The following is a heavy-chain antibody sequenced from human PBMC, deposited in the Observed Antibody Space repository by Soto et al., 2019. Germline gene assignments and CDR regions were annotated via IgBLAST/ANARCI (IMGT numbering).Heavy chain of an antibody. CDR3: AREGPNYYDTSGNYGRWFDP. Sequence: ASVKVSCKTSGYTFINYGMNWVRQAPGQGLEWMGWISPYNGKTNYAQKIQGRVTMTTDTSTTTAYMELRGLRSDDTAVYYCAREGPNYYDTSGNYGRWFDPWGQGTLVTVSS. V-gene: IGHV1-18*01. CDR2: ISPYNGKT. J-gene: IGHJ5*02. CDR1: GYTFINYG. D-gene: IGHD3-22*01.